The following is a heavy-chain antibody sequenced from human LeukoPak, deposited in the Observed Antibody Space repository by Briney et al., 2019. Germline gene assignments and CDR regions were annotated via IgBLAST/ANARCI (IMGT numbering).Heavy chain of an antibody. Sequence: SETLSLTCTVSGDSVTNTDYYWAWLRQPPGKGPEWIAIIYYSGTSYYSPSLWSRVTISVDTSKNQFSLTFSSVTATDTATYYCARHSEGRQARAYEYWGQGIPVMVSS. CDR3: ARHSEGRQARAYEY. V-gene: IGHV4-39*01. J-gene: IGHJ4*02. CDR1: GDSVTNTDYY. D-gene: IGHD3-10*01. CDR2: IYYSGTS.